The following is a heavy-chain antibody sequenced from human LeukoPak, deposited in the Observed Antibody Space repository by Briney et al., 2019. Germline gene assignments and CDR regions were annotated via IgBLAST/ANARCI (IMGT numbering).Heavy chain of an antibody. CDR1: GFTFSSYA. Sequence: TGGSLRLSCAASGFTFSSYAMSWVRQAPGKGLEWVSAISGSGGSTYYADSVKGRFTISRDNSKNTLYLRMNSLRAEDTAVYYCAKDRVDYYDSSGLDYWGQGTLVTVSS. CDR2: ISGSGGST. CDR3: AKDRVDYYDSSGLDY. V-gene: IGHV3-23*01. D-gene: IGHD3-22*01. J-gene: IGHJ4*02.